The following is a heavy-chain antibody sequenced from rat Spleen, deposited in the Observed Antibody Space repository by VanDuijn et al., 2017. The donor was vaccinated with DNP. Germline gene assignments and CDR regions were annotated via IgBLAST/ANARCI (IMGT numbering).Heavy chain of an antibody. V-gene: IGHV5-22*01. D-gene: IGHD1-4*01. CDR2: ISYDGCST. CDR3: ARHVLPLRVWDY. J-gene: IGHJ2*01. CDR1: GFTFSDYY. Sequence: EVELVESGGGLVQPGRSLKLSCVASGFTFSDYYMAWVRQAPTKGLAWVAYISYDGCSTYNGDSVKGRFTISRDNAKSTLYLQMNSLRSEDMATYYCARHVLPLRVWDYWGQGVMVTVSS.